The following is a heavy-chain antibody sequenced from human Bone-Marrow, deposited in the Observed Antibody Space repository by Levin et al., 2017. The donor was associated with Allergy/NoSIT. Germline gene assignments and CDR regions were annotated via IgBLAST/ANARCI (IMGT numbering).Heavy chain of an antibody. D-gene: IGHD3-22*01. CDR3: ARVHYYYNSSGYPEDW. J-gene: IGHJ4*02. V-gene: IGHV1-2*02. CDR2: INPNSGGT. CDR1: GYTFTSYY. Sequence: GASVKVSCKASGYTFTSYYMHWVRQAPGQGLEWMGWINPNSGGTNYAQKFQGRVTMTTDRSITTAYMELSRLKSDDTAVYYCARVHYYYNSSGYPEDWWGQGTVVTVSS.